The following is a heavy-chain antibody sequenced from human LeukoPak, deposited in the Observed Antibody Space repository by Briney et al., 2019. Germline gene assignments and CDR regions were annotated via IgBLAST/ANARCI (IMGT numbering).Heavy chain of an antibody. CDR1: GGSFSGYY. D-gene: IGHD3-10*01. J-gene: IGHJ3*02. V-gene: IGHV4-34*12. CDR3: AKSNGYGLVDI. Sequence: PSETLSLTCAVYGGSFSGYYWSWIRQPPGKGLEWIGNIFYSGSTYYSPSLKSRVTISLDTSRNQFSLKLNSVTAADTAVYYCAKSNGYGLVDIWGRGTMVTVSS. CDR2: IFYSGST.